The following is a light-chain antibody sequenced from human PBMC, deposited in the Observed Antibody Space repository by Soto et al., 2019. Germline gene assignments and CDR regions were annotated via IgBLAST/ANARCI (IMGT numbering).Light chain of an antibody. CDR1: QSVSLGA. V-gene: IGKV3-20*01. CDR3: QQYSSSQLT. J-gene: IGKJ4*01. CDR2: GAS. Sequence: EIVFTQAPGTLSLSPGERATLCCSASQSVSLGALAWYQHKPGQAPRLRIYGASFRATGIPHRFSGSGAGTDFTLTISSLESEDAAVYYCQQYSSSQLTFGGGTKV.